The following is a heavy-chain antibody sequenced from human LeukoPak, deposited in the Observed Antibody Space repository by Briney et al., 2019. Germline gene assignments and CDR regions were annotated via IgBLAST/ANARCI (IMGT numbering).Heavy chain of an antibody. Sequence: GGSLRLSCAASGFTFSSYWMSWVRQAPGKGLQSVAYISQDVSHKYYVDSVKGRFTISRDNAKNSLHLQMNSLRAEDTALYYCARVGYNGWNFENWGQGTLVTVSS. D-gene: IGHD5-12*01. V-gene: IGHV3-7*01. J-gene: IGHJ4*02. CDR2: ISQDVSHK. CDR3: ARVGYNGWNFEN. CDR1: GFTFSSYW.